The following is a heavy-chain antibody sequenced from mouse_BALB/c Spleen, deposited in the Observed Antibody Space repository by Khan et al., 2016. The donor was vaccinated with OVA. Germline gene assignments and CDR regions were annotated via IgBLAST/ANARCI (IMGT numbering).Heavy chain of an antibody. J-gene: IGHJ3*01. D-gene: IGHD1-1*01. Sequence: QLKESGAELVKPGASVKLSCKASGYTFTSYYMYWVKQRPGQGLEWIGEINPSNGGTNVNEKFKSKATLTVDKSSSTAYMEVSSLTSEDSAVYYCTRGGYGSPFAYWGQGTLVTVSA. V-gene: IGHV1S81*02. CDR2: INPSNGGT. CDR1: GYTFTSYY. CDR3: TRGGYGSPFAY.